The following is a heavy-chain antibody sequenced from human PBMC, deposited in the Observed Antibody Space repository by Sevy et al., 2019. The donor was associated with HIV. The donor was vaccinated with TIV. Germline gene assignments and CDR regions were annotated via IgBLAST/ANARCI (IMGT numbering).Heavy chain of an antibody. Sequence: GGSLRLSCAASGFTFSNSSMSWVRQAPGKGLGWVSYISSSSATIYNEDSVKGRFTISRDNAKNSLYLQMNSLRYDYTAVYYCARSGGLRYWGQGTLVTVSS. D-gene: IGHD3-16*02. CDR1: GFTFSNSS. CDR2: ISSSSATI. J-gene: IGHJ4*02. CDR3: ARSGGLRY. V-gene: IGHV3-48*02.